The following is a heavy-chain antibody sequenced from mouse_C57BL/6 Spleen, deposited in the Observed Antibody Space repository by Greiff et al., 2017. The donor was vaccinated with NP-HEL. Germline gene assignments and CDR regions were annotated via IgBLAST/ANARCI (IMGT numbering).Heavy chain of an antibody. CDR1: GYTFTNYW. V-gene: IGHV1-63*01. CDR2: IYPGGGYT. D-gene: IGHD1-1*01. Sequence: VQLQQSGAELVRPGTSVKMSCKASGYTFTNYWIGWAKQRPGHGLEWIGDIYPGGGYTNYNEKFKGKATLTADKSSSTAYMQFSSLTSEDSAIYYCARRTTDWYFDGWGTGTTVTVSS. CDR3: ARRTTDWYFDG. J-gene: IGHJ1*03.